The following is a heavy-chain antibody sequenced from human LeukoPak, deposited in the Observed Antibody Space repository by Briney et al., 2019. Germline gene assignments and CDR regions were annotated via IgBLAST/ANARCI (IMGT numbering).Heavy chain of an antibody. J-gene: IGHJ4*02. CDR2: NSAYNGNT. CDR1: GYTFTRYG. CDR3: ARGGSGSYDWSRRYYFDY. V-gene: IGHV1-18*01. D-gene: IGHD6-19*01. Sequence: SVKVSCKASGYTFTRYGISGVRQAPGQGREGLGRNSAYNGNTNYAQKLQGRVTMTTDTAKSTAYMELRSLSSGDTAVYYCARGGSGSYDWSRRYYFDYWGQGTLVTVSS.